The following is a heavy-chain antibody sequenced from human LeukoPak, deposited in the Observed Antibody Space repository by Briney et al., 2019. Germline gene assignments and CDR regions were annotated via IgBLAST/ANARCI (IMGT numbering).Heavy chain of an antibody. J-gene: IGHJ4*02. CDR3: AREQPFFYDSSGYYYAY. Sequence: PGGTLRLSCAASGFTFSRYWMSWVRQAPGRGLEGVADIKQDGSEKYYVDSVKGRFTISRDNVKNSLYLQMNSLRAEDTAVYYCAREQPFFYDSSGYYYAYWGQGTLVTVSS. D-gene: IGHD3-22*01. V-gene: IGHV3-7*01. CDR1: GFTFSRYW. CDR2: IKQDGSEK.